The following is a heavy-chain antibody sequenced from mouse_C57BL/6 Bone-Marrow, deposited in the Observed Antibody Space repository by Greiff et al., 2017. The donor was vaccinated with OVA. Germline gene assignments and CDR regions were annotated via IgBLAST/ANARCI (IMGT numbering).Heavy chain of an antibody. D-gene: IGHD4-1*01. Sequence: EVQGVESGGGLVKPGGSLKLSCAASGFTFSDYGMHWVRQAPEKGLEWVAYISSGSSTIYYADTVKGRFTISRDNAKNTLFLQMTSLRSEDTAMYYCASNWGGDYYAMDYWGQGTSVTVSS. CDR3: ASNWGGDYYAMDY. J-gene: IGHJ4*01. V-gene: IGHV5-17*01. CDR1: GFTFSDYG. CDR2: ISSGSSTI.